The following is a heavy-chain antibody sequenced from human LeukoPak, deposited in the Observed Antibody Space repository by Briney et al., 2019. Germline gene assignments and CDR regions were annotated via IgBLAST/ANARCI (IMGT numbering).Heavy chain of an antibody. J-gene: IGHJ4*02. Sequence: GGSLRLSCAASGFTFSDHYMDWVRQAPGKGLEWVGRSRNKANSYTTEYAASVKSRFTISRDVSKNSLHLQMNSLKTEDTAVYYCTRTGVVGTTHFDYWGQGTLVTVSS. CDR3: TRTGVVGTTHFDY. V-gene: IGHV3-72*01. CDR2: SRNKANSYTT. D-gene: IGHD1-26*01. CDR1: GFTFSDHY.